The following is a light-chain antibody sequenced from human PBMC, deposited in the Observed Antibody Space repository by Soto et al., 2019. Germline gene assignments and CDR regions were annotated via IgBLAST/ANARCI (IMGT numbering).Light chain of an antibody. Sequence: EIVFSQSPATLSLTPGERATLSCRASQSVSSYLAWYQQKPGQAPRLLIYDASNRATGIPARFSGSGSGTEFTLTISSLQSEDFAVYYCQQRSKWRTFGQGTMVDIK. CDR2: DAS. V-gene: IGKV3-11*01. CDR1: QSVSSY. CDR3: QQRSKWRT. J-gene: IGKJ1*01.